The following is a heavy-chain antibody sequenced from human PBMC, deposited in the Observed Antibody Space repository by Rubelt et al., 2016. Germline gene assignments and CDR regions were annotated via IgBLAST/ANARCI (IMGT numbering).Heavy chain of an antibody. Sequence: QVQLVQSGAEVKKPGASVKVSCKASGYTFTSYGISWVRQAPGQGLEWMGWISAYNGNTNHAQKFQGRVTMTTDTSTSTAYMELRSLRSDDTAVYYCARVEYYYDSSGYSDYWGQGTLVTVSS. J-gene: IGHJ4*02. V-gene: IGHV1-18*01. CDR1: GYTFTSYG. D-gene: IGHD3-22*01. CDR3: ARVEYYYDSSGYSDY. CDR2: ISAYNGNT.